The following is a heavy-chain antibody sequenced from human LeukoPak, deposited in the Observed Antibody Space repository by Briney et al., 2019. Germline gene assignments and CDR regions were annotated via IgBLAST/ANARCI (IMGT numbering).Heavy chain of an antibody. Sequence: GESLKISCKGSGYIFTNYWIAWVRQMPGKGLEFMGIIYPADSDTRYSPSFQGQVTISADKSISTAYLQWSSLKASDTAMYYCGRGYCSSTSCQGYYYYGMDVWGQGTTVTVAS. CDR1: GYIFTNYW. V-gene: IGHV5-51*01. D-gene: IGHD2-2*01. CDR3: GRGYCSSTSCQGYYYYGMDV. CDR2: IYPADSDT. J-gene: IGHJ6*02.